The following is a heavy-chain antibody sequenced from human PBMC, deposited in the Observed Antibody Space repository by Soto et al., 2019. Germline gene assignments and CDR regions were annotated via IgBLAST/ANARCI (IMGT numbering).Heavy chain of an antibody. CDR1: GGSISSYY. CDR3: ARVDYYDSSGQYYFDY. J-gene: IGHJ4*02. Sequence: PSETLSLTCTVSGGSISSYYWSWIRQPPGKGLEWIGYIYYSESTNYNPSLKSRVTISVDTSKNQFSLKLSSVTAADTAVYYCARVDYYDSSGQYYFDYWGQGTLVTVSS. CDR2: IYYSEST. V-gene: IGHV4-59*01. D-gene: IGHD3-22*01.